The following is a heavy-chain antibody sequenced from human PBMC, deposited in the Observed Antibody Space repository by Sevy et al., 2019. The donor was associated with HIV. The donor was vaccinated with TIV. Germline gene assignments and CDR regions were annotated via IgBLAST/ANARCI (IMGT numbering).Heavy chain of an antibody. Sequence: GESLKISCEGSGYSFTSHWLDWVRHMPGKGLEWMGIIYPDDSDTKYSPSFQGQVTFSADKSISTAYLQWSSLKASDTAMYYCATSRSGYFDSSGYYIYWGQGTLVTVSS. D-gene: IGHD3-22*01. J-gene: IGHJ4*02. CDR1: GYSFTSHW. CDR3: ATSRSGYFDSSGYYIY. V-gene: IGHV5-51*01. CDR2: IYPDDSDT.